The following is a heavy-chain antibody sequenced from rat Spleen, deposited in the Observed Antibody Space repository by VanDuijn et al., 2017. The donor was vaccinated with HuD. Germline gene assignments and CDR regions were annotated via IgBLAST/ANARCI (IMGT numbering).Heavy chain of an antibody. CDR3: ARQDNSGYCDY. D-gene: IGHD4-3*01. V-gene: IGHV5-7*01. CDR1: GFIFSDYY. Sequence: EVQLVESGGGLVQPGGSLKLSCGASGFIFSDYYMAWVRQAPTKGLEWVASMSHDGGGTYYGDSVKGRFTISRDNAKSTLYLQMDSLRSEDTATYYCARQDNSGYCDYWGHGVMVTVSS. CDR2: MSHDGGGT. J-gene: IGHJ2*01.